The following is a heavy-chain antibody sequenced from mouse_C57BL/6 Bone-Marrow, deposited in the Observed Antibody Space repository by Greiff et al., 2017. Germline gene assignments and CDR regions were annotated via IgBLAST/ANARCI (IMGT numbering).Heavy chain of an antibody. V-gene: IGHV5-6*01. CDR3: DRPPYDYNAMDY. D-gene: IGHD2-3*01. CDR1: GFTFSSYG. Sequence: EVQRVESGGDLVKPGGSLKLSCAASGFTFSSYGMSWVRQTPDKRLEWVATISSGGSYTYYPDSVKGRFTISRDNAKNTLYLQMSSLKSEDTAMYYCDRPPYDYNAMDYWGQGTSVTVSS. J-gene: IGHJ4*01. CDR2: ISSGGSYT.